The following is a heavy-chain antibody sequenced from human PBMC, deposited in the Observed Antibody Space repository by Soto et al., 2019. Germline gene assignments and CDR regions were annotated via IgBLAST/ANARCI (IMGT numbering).Heavy chain of an antibody. CDR3: ARDPPPPDY. Sequence: QVQLVQSGAEVKKPGASVKVSCKASGYTFASYAISWMRQAPGQGLEWMGWISAYNGNTNYAQKLQGRVTMTPDTSTSTAYMELRILSSDDTAVYYCARDPPPPDYGGQGTLVTVSS. CDR1: GYTFASYA. V-gene: IGHV1-18*01. J-gene: IGHJ4*02. CDR2: ISAYNGNT.